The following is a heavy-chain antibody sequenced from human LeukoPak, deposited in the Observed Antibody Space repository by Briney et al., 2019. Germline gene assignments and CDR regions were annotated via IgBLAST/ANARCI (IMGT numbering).Heavy chain of an antibody. V-gene: IGHV3-7*03. D-gene: IGHD2-2*01. CDR3: AREWDIVVVPAAVDY. CDR1: GFTFSTYA. J-gene: IGHJ4*02. CDR2: IKQDGSEK. Sequence: GGSLRLSCAASGFTFSTYAMSWVRQAPGKGLEWVANIKQDGSEKYYVDSVKGRFTISRDNAKNSLYLQMNSLRAEDTAVYYCAREWDIVVVPAAVDYWGQGTLVTVSS.